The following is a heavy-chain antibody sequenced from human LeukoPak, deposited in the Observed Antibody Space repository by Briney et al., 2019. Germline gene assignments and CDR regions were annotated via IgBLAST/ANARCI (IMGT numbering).Heavy chain of an antibody. Sequence: GGTLRLSCAGSGFTFSSYGMSWVRRAPGKGLEWVSYISSSSSTIYYADSVKGRFTICRDNAKNSLYLQMNSLRAEDTAVYYCARVGGVRGVDFDYWGQGTLVTVSS. D-gene: IGHD3-10*01. V-gene: IGHV3-48*01. CDR2: ISSSSSTI. CDR1: GFTFSSYG. J-gene: IGHJ4*02. CDR3: ARVGGVRGVDFDY.